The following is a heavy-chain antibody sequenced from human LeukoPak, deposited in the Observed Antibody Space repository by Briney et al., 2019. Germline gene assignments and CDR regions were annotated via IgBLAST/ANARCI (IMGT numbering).Heavy chain of an antibody. CDR2: INHAGTA. J-gene: IGHJ4*02. V-gene: IGHV4-34*01. D-gene: IGHD3-10*01. Sequence: SETLSLTCALYGGSFTYYYWAWIRQTPGKGLEWIGEINHAGTADYNPSLKSRVTISVDTSKNQFSLKMNSVTAADTAVYYCARGQWFRAFWSRGTPVTVSS. CDR1: GGSFTYYY. CDR3: ARGQWFRAF.